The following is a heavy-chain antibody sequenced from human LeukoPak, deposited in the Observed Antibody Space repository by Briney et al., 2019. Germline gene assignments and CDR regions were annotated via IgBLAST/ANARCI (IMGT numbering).Heavy chain of an antibody. CDR1: GFSVSGYW. CDR2: IKQDGSEK. D-gene: IGHD6-13*01. V-gene: IGHV3-7*01. CDR3: AREWQGGIAAAGTRIEGDY. Sequence: GGSLRLSGAVSGFSVSGYWMTWVRPAPGEGLEWVANIKQDGSEKNYVDSVKGRFTISRDNAENSLFLQMNSLRVEDTAVYYCAREWQGGIAAAGTRIEGDYWGQGTLVAVSS. J-gene: IGHJ4*02.